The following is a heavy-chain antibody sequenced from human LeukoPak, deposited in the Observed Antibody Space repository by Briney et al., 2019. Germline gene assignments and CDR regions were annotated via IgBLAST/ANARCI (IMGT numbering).Heavy chain of an antibody. CDR1: GGSISSYY. J-gene: IGHJ4*02. V-gene: IGHV4-59*01. CDR3: ATGRAYSSVDY. D-gene: IGHD6-25*01. CDR2: IYYTGST. Sequence: PSETLSLTCTVSGGSISSYYWSWIRQPPGKGLEWIGCIYYTGSTNYNPSLKSRVTISVDTSKNQFSLKLSSVTAADTAAYYFATGRAYSSVDYWGQGTLVSVAS.